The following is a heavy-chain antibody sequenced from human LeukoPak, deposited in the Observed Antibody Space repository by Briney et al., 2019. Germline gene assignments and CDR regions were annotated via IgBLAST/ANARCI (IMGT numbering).Heavy chain of an antibody. CDR2: INHSGST. V-gene: IGHV4-34*01. CDR3: ASGRIAVAGRGAYYYYGMDV. Sequence: PSETPSLTCAVYGGSFSGYYWSWIRQPPGKGLEWIGEINHSGSTNYNPSLKSRVTISVDTSKNQFSLKLSSVTAADTAVYYCASGRIAVAGRGAYYYYGMDVWGQGTTVTVSS. CDR1: GGSFSGYY. J-gene: IGHJ6*02. D-gene: IGHD6-19*01.